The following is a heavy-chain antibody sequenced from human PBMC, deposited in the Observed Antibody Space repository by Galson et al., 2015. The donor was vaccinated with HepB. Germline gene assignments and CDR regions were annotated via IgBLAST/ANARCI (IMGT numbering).Heavy chain of an antibody. V-gene: IGHV3-48*02. J-gene: IGHJ4*02. D-gene: IGHD3-22*01. CDR2: ISSSSSTI. CDR3: ARAARYYYDSSGYYSFGY. Sequence: SLRLSCAASGFTFSSYSMNWVRQAPGKGLEWVSYISSSSSTIYYADSVKGRFTISRDNAKNSLYLQMNSLRDEDTAVYYCARAARYYYDSSGYYSFGYWGQGTLVTVSS. CDR1: GFTFSSYS.